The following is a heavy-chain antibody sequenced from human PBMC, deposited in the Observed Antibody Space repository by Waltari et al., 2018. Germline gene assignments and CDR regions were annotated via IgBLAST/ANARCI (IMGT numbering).Heavy chain of an antibody. D-gene: IGHD6-19*01. J-gene: IGHJ4*02. Sequence: GGSLRLSSAASGFTFSDYYMSWIRQAPGKGLEWVSYISSRGSTIYYADSVKGRFTISRDNAKNSLYLQMNSLRGEDTAVYYCARGPYSSGPGYSDDWGQGTLVTVSS. CDR1: GFTFSDYY. CDR3: ARGPYSSGPGYSDD. CDR2: ISSRGSTI. V-gene: IGHV3-11*01.